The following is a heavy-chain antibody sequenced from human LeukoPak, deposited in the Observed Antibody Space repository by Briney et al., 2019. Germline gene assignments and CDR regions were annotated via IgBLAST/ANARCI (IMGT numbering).Heavy chain of an antibody. D-gene: IGHD2/OR15-2a*01. CDR2: ISSSSDTI. V-gene: IGHV3-48*04. J-gene: IGHJ4*02. CDR1: GFTFSTSG. Sequence: PGGSLRLSCTGSGFTFSTSGMNWVRQAPGRGLDWISYISSSSDTIVYADSVKGRFTSSRDNAKNSLYLQMNSLRVEDTAVYYCAREGPRGNSQFDYWGQGTLVTVSS. CDR3: AREGPRGNSQFDY.